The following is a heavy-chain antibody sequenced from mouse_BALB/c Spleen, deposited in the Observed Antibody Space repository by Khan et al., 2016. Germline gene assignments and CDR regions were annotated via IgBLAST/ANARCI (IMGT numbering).Heavy chain of an antibody. CDR1: GYTFTTYW. CDR2: IDPSSGED. V-gene: IGHV1-66*01. J-gene: IGHJ2*01. CDR3: VRWSLYFDY. Sequence: QVQLQQSGPELVRPGASVTMSCKTSGYTFTTYWIHWVKQRPGQGLEWIGRIDPSSGEDRYVEKFKDKATLNVDRSANTAYMQLSSLKSEESAVYYCVRWSLYFDYGGQGSTLPVSS.